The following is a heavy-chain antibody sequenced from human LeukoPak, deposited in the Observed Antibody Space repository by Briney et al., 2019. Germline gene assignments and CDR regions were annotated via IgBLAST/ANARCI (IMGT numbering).Heavy chain of an antibody. J-gene: IGHJ6*03. Sequence: SETLSLTCTVSGGSISSSSYYWGWIRQPPGKGLEWIGSIYYSGSTYYNPSLKSRVTISLDTSKNQFSLKLSSVTAADTAIYYCARDFSSSSTVYYYYYMDVWGKGTTVTVSS. V-gene: IGHV4-39*07. CDR2: IYYSGST. CDR1: GGSISSSSYY. D-gene: IGHD6-6*01. CDR3: ARDFSSSSTVYYYYYMDV.